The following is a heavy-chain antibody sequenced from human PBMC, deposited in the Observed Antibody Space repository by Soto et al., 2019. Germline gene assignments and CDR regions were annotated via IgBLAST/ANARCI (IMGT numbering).Heavy chain of an antibody. J-gene: IGHJ3*02. CDR3: ARDPDSDAFDI. CDR2: IIPNLGIA. V-gene: IGHV1-69*04. CDR1: GYSFTGYS. Sequence: SVKVSCKASGYSFTGYSMHWVRQAPGQGLEWMGRIIPNLGIANYAQKFQGRVTITADTSTSTAYMELSSLRSEDTAVYYCARDPDSDAFDIWGQGTMVTVSS.